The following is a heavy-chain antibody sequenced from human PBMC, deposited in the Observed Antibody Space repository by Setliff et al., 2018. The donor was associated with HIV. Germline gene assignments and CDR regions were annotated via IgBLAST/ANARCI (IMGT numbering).Heavy chain of an antibody. V-gene: IGHV3-49*04. CDR3: TRHVDSGTYMDV. J-gene: IGHJ6*03. CDR1: GFTFGDYA. CDR2: IRSRVYGGTT. D-gene: IGHD5-18*01. Sequence: PGGSLRLSCTASGFTFGDYAMSWVRQAPGKGLEWVGFIRSRVYGGTTEYAASVKGRFTISRDDSKNIAYLQMNSLKTEDTAVYYCTRHVDSGTYMDVWGRGTTVTVSS.